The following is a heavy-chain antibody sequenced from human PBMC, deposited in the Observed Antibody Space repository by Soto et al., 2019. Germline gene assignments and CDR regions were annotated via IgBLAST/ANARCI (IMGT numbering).Heavy chain of an antibody. D-gene: IGHD3-16*02. Sequence: PSETLSLTCTVSGGSVSSGSYYWSWIRQPPGKGLEWIGYIYYSGSTNYNPSLKSRVTISVDTSKNQFSLKLSSVTAADTAVYYCARGVYDYVWGSYRPSEFDYWGQGTLVTVS. CDR2: IYYSGST. V-gene: IGHV4-61*01. J-gene: IGHJ4*02. CDR1: GGSVSSGSYY. CDR3: ARGVYDYVWGSYRPSEFDY.